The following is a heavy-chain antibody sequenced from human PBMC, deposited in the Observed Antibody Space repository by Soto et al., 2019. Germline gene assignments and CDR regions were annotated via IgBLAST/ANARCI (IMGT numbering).Heavy chain of an antibody. J-gene: IGHJ4*02. V-gene: IGHV3-33*01. D-gene: IGHD5-12*01. Sequence: QVRLVESGGGVVQPGRSLRLSCAASGFSFSDYVMHWVRQSPGEGLEWVAVMWYHGRDKFYAESVKGRFTITRDNSKNTLYLQMNSLRDEHTAVYYCARDAGGQSGYFIFDSWGQGALVTVSS. CDR3: ARDAGGQSGYFIFDS. CDR2: MWYHGRDK. CDR1: GFSFSDYV.